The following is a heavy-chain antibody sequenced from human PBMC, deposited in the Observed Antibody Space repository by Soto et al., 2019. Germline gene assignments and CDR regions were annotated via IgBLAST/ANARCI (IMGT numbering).Heavy chain of an antibody. CDR3: ARHGPLTNNWNQLNC. CDR2: IYYNGNT. V-gene: IGHV4-39*01. D-gene: IGHD1-1*01. Sequence: PSETLSLTCTVSGGSISRSPYYWAWIRQPPGKGLQWIGNIYYNGNTFYNPSLKSRVTISIDTSMSQFSLGLSSVTASDTSVYYCARHGPLTNNWNQLNCWGQGTLVTVSS. CDR1: GGSISRSPYY. J-gene: IGHJ4*02.